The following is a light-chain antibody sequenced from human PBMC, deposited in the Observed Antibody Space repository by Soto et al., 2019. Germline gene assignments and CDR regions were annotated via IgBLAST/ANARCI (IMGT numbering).Light chain of an antibody. J-gene: IGKJ2*01. CDR1: QSVNNN. CDR3: HQYNSWPPDT. Sequence: EIILTQSPASLSVSPGERATLSCRASQSVNNNLAWYQQKRGQAPRLLIYGASTRATGIPGRFRGSGSGTEFTLTITSLQSEDFAVYFCHQYNSWPPDTFGQGTKLEIK. CDR2: GAS. V-gene: IGKV3-15*01.